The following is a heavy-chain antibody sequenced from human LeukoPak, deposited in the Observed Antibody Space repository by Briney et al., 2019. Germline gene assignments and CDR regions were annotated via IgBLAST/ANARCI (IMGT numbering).Heavy chain of an antibody. CDR3: ARASGSYFYYGMDV. Sequence: ASVTVSCKASGYTFTGYYMHWVRQAPGQGLEWMGWINPNSGGTNFAQMFQGRVTLTRDTSISTAYMELSRLRSDDTAVYYCARASGSYFYYGMDVWGQGTTVTVSS. CDR2: INPNSGGT. D-gene: IGHD5-12*01. CDR1: GYTFTGYY. V-gene: IGHV1-2*02. J-gene: IGHJ6*02.